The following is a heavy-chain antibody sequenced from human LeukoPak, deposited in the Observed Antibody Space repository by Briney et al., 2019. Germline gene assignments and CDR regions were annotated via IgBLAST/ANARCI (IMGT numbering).Heavy chain of an antibody. J-gene: IGHJ4*02. CDR2: ITNSGSTI. D-gene: IGHD3-22*01. Sequence: GGSLRLSCAASGFTLSDYYMSWIRQAPGKGLEWLSYITNSGSTIHYADSVKGRFTISRDNANNSLYLQMNSLRAEDTAVYYCARDEDLSLVVVTQFDYWGQGTLVTVSS. V-gene: IGHV3-11*01. CDR1: GFTLSDYY. CDR3: ARDEDLSLVVVTQFDY.